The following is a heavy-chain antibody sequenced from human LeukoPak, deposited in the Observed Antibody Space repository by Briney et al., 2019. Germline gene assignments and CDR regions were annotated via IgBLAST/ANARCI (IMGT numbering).Heavy chain of an antibody. V-gene: IGHV3-66*02. CDR2: MYSGGST. D-gene: IGHD3-3*01. J-gene: IGHJ4*02. CDR1: GFTVKKKY. CDR3: ARATDVWSAYQETYHFDS. Sequence: PGGSLRLSCAVSGFTVKKKYMTWVRQAPGKGLEWVAVMYSGGSTDDADSGKGRFTISRDNSNNALYLQMNSLRVDDTAEYFCARATDVWSAYQETYHFDSWGQGTLVSIAS.